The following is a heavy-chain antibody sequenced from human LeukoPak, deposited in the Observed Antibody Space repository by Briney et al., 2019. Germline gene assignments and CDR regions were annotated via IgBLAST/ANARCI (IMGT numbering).Heavy chain of an antibody. CDR3: ARDVGDFWSGRYAATMDV. Sequence: GASVKVSFTASGGTFSSYAISWVRQAPGQGLEWMGGIIPIFGTANYAQKFQGRVTITADESTSTAYMELSSLRSEDTAVYYCARDVGDFWSGRYAATMDVWGQGTTVTVSS. CDR1: GGTFSSYA. V-gene: IGHV1-69*13. D-gene: IGHD3-3*01. CDR2: IIPIFGTA. J-gene: IGHJ6*02.